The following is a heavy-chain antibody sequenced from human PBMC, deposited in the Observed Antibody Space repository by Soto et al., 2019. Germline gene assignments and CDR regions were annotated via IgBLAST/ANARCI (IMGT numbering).Heavy chain of an antibody. J-gene: IGHJ4*02. CDR1: GGSISSSNW. V-gene: IGHV4-4*02. Sequence: QVQLQESGPGLVKPSGTLSLTCAVSGGSISSSNWWSWVRQPPGKGLEWIAEIYHSGSTNYTPSLTSRVTISVDKSKNQFSLKLSSVTAADTAVYYCVIVPGIAVAGTEHWGQGTLVTVSS. D-gene: IGHD6-19*01. CDR2: IYHSGST. CDR3: VIVPGIAVAGTEH.